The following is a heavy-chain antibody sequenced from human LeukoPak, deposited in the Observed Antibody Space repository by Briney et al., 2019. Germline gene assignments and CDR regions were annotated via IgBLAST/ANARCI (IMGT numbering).Heavy chain of an antibody. CDR2: ITAGGGST. D-gene: IGHD6-13*01. V-gene: IGHV3-23*01. CDR1: GFTFSSYA. CDR3: AKRLIGSSTWHTFDY. Sequence: TGGSLRLSCAASGFTFSSYAMSWVRQAPGKGLEWVSTITAGGGSTYYADSVKGRFTISRDNSKNTLYLQVNSLRAEDTAVYYCAKRLIGSSTWHTFDYWGQGTLVTVSS. J-gene: IGHJ4*02.